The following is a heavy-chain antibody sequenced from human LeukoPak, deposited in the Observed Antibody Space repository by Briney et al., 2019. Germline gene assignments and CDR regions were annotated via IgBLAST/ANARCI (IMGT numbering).Heavy chain of an antibody. CDR1: GFTFSTYS. D-gene: IGHD2-2*02. V-gene: IGHV3-48*01. CDR2: ISPDTL. CDR3: VRGGCGSSSNCYTNYFDY. J-gene: IGHJ4*02. Sequence: GGSLRLSCAASGFTFSTYSMNWVRQAPGKGLEWLSYISPDTLYYADSVKGRFTISRDNAKISLYLQMDSLRAEDTAVYYCVRGGCGSSSNCYTNYFDYWGQGTLVTVSS.